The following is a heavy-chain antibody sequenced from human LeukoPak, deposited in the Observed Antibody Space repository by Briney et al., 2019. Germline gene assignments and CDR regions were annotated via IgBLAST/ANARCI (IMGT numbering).Heavy chain of an antibody. Sequence: EAGGSLRLSCAASGFTFSSYWMHWVRQAPGKGLVWVSRMNSDGSSTSYADSVKGRFTISRDNAKNTLYLQMNSLRAEDTAVYYCARSLYQYYFDYWGQGTLVTVSS. CDR2: MNSDGSST. CDR3: ARSLYQYYFDY. V-gene: IGHV3-74*01. D-gene: IGHD3-16*01. CDR1: GFTFSSYW. J-gene: IGHJ4*02.